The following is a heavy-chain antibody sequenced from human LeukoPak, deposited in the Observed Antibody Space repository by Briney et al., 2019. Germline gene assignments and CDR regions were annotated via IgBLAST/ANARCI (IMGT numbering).Heavy chain of an antibody. J-gene: IGHJ3*02. D-gene: IGHD2-2*01. V-gene: IGHV3-30-3*01. CDR2: ISYDGSNK. Sequence: GGSLRLSCAASGFTFSSYAMHWVRQAPGKGLEWVAVISYDGSNKYYADSVKGRFTISRDNSKNTLYLQMNSLRAEDTAVYYCARDVAGEYQLSSRAFDIWGQGTMVTVSS. CDR3: ARDVAGEYQLSSRAFDI. CDR1: GFTFSSYA.